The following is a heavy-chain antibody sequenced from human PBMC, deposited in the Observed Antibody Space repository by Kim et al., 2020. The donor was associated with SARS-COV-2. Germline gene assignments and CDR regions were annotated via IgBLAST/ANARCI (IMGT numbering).Heavy chain of an antibody. CDR2: SKSKTDGGTT. CDR1: GFTFSNAW. J-gene: IGHJ4*02. Sequence: GGSLRLSCAASGFTFSNAWMSWVRQAPGKGLEWVGRSKSKTDGGTTDYAAPGKGRFTISRDDSKNTLYLQMNSLKTEDTAVYYCTKGPHYCSTTSCYAGSSGYWGKGPLDTVSS. D-gene: IGHD2-2*01. V-gene: IGHV3-15*01. CDR3: TKGPHYCSTTSCYAGSSGY.